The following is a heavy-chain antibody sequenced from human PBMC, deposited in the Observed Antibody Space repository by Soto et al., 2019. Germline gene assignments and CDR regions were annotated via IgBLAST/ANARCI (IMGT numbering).Heavy chain of an antibody. V-gene: IGHV4-31*03. D-gene: IGHD1-26*01. Sequence: QVQLQESGPGLVKPSQTLSLTCTVSGGSISSGGYYWSWIRQHPGKGLEWIGYIYYSGSTYYNLSLNSRVTISVDTSKNQFSLKLSSVTAADTAVYYCAASCVGCVGFNYYGMDVRVQGTTVTVSS. CDR2: IYYSGST. CDR3: AASCVGCVGFNYYGMDV. CDR1: GGSISSGGYY. J-gene: IGHJ6*02.